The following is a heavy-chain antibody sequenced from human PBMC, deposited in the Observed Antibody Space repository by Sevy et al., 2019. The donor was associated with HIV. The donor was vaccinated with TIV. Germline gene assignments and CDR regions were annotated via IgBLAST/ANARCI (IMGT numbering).Heavy chain of an antibody. CDR3: ARANDVVVVAATIRLFDH. CDR2: ISSTSSYT. D-gene: IGHD2-15*01. V-gene: IGHV3-11*06. J-gene: IGHJ4*02. CDR1: GFTFSDYY. Sequence: GGSLRLSCAASGFTFSDYYMSWIRQAPGKGLEWVSYISSTSSYTNYADSVKGRFTISRDNAKNSLYLQMNSLRAEDTAVYYCARANDVVVVAATIRLFDHWGQGTLVTVSS.